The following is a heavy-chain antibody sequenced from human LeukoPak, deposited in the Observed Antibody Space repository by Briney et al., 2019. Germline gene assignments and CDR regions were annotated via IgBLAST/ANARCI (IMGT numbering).Heavy chain of an antibody. CDR1: GGTFSSYA. Sequence: SVKVSCKASGGTFSSYAISWVRQAPGQGLEWMGGIIPIFGTANYAQKFQGRVTITADESTSTAYMELSSLGSEDTAVYYCASKRYGDYVSGYYYMDVWGKGTTVTVSS. J-gene: IGHJ6*03. CDR2: IIPIFGTA. D-gene: IGHD4-17*01. CDR3: ASKRYGDYVSGYYYMDV. V-gene: IGHV1-69*01.